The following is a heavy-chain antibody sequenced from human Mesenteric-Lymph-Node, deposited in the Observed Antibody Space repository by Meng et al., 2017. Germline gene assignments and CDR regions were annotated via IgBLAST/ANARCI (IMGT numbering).Heavy chain of an antibody. V-gene: IGHV3-13*03. Sequence: GESLKISCAACGFTFSSYDMHWVRQATGKGLEWVSAIGTAGDTYYPGSVKGQFTISRENAKNSLYLQMNSLRAGDTAVYYCARGFDILTGYYSLNFDYWGQGTLVTVSS. CDR2: IGTAGDT. CDR3: ARGFDILTGYYSLNFDY. CDR1: GFTFSSYD. J-gene: IGHJ4*02. D-gene: IGHD3-9*01.